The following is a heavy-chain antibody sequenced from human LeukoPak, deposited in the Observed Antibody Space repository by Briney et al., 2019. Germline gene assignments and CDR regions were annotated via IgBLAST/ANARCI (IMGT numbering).Heavy chain of an antibody. V-gene: IGHV3-30-3*01. J-gene: IGHJ4*02. Sequence: GRSLRLSCAASGFTFSSYAMRWVRQAPGKGLEWVAVISYDGSNKYYADSVKDRFTISRENSKNTLYVQMNSLRAEDTAVYYCARDVKGYWGQGTLVTVSS. CDR1: GFTFSSYA. CDR3: ARDVKGY. CDR2: ISYDGSNK.